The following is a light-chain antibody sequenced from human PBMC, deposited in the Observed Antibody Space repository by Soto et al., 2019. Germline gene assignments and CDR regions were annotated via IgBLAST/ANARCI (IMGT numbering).Light chain of an antibody. J-gene: IGKJ4*01. V-gene: IGKV3-20*01. CDR2: DAS. Sequence: EIVLTQSPGTLSLSPGERATLSCRASQSVGNNYLAWYQQKPGQAPRFLIYDASSRATGIPDRFSGSGSGTDFTLTISRLEPEDFAVYYCAQYGSTPLTFGGGTKVEIK. CDR3: AQYGSTPLT. CDR1: QSVGNNY.